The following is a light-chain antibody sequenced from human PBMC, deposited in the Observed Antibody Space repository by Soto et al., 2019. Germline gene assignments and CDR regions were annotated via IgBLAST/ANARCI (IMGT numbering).Light chain of an antibody. V-gene: IGKV1-27*01. CDR1: QGMIDY. J-gene: IGKJ1*01. CDR2: AAS. Sequence: DIQMTQSPSSLSASVGDTVTITCRASQGMIDYLAWHQQRPGKVPNLLIYAASTLQTGVQSRFSGSGPGTDFTLTNNSLQPEAVATYYCQKYDSAPQTFGQGTKVEIK. CDR3: QKYDSAPQT.